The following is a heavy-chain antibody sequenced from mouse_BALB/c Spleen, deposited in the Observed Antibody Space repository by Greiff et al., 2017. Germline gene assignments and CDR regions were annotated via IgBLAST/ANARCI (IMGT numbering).Heavy chain of an antibody. CDR2: ISYSGST. J-gene: IGHJ4*01. CDR3: ARALSVKDY. D-gene: IGHD2-3*01. CDR1: GYSITSDYA. Sequence: EVQLQQSGPGLVKPSQSLSLTCTVTGYSITSDYAWNWIRQFPGNKLEWMGYISYSGSTSYNPSLKSRISITRDTSKNQFFLQLNSVTTEDTATYYCARALSVKDYWGQGTSVTVSS. V-gene: IGHV3-2*02.